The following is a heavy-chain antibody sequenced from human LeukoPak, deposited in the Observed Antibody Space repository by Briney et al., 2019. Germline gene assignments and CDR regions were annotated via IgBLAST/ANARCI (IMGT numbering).Heavy chain of an antibody. V-gene: IGHV2-70*04. CDR1: GFSLSTGGVR. J-gene: IGHJ4*02. Sequence: SGPTLVNHTQTLTLTCTFSGFSLSTGGVRVSWIRQPPGKALEWLARIDWDDDKFYNTSLKTRLTISKDTSKNQVVLTMTNMDPVDTATYYCARDLSGYPFDYWGQGTLVTVSS. CDR2: IDWDDDK. D-gene: IGHD5-18*01. CDR3: ARDLSGYPFDY.